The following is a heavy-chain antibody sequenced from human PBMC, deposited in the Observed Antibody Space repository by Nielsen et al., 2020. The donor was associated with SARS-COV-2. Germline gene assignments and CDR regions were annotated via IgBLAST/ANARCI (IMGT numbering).Heavy chain of an antibody. V-gene: IGHV3-23*01. CDR1: GLTFGKHA. CDR3: ATQAEGYSHPLDC. Sequence: GGSLRLSCAVSGLTFGKHAMSWVRQAPGKGLEWVSLIGPSGTSTYYADSVKGRFSISRDNSKNTLYLQMNSLRADDTAVYHCATQAEGYSHPLDCWGQGTLVTVSS. D-gene: IGHD5-18*01. J-gene: IGHJ4*02. CDR2: IGPSGTST.